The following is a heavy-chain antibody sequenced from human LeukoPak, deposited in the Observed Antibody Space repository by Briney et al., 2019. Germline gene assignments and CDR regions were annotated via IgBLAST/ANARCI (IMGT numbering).Heavy chain of an antibody. Sequence: ASVKVSCKASGYTFTSYAMHWVRQAPGQRLEWMGWINAGNGNTKYSQKFQDRVTITRDTSASTAYMELSSLRSEDTAVYYCARYRYDDYAEAFDIWGQGTMVTVSS. CDR2: INAGNGNT. CDR1: GYTFTSYA. D-gene: IGHD3-16*01. J-gene: IGHJ3*02. V-gene: IGHV1-3*01. CDR3: ARYRYDDYAEAFDI.